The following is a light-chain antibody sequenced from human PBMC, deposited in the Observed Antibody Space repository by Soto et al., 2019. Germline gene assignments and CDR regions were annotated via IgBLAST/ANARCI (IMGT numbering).Light chain of an antibody. CDR1: SGHSSYA. CDR3: QTWGTGTHVV. CDR2: VNSDGSH. Sequence: QPVLTQSPSVSASLGASVKLTCTLSSGHSSYAIAWHQQQPEKGPRYLMKVNSDGSHSKGDGIPDRFSGSSSGAERYLTISSLQSEDEADYYCQTWGTGTHVVFGGGTQLTVL. J-gene: IGLJ2*01. V-gene: IGLV4-69*01.